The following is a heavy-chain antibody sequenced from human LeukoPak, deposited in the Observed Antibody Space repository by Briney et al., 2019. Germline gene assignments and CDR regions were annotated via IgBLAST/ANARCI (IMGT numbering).Heavy chain of an antibody. CDR1: GFTFSDHY. Sequence: GGSLRLSCAASGFTFSDHYMDWVRQAPGKGLEWVGRSRNKANSYTTEYAPSVKGRFTISRDESKNSLYLQMNSLKTEDTAVYFCVRSASGGYTVSDYWGQGTPVTVSS. J-gene: IGHJ4*02. D-gene: IGHD3-16*01. CDR3: VRSASGGYTVSDY. V-gene: IGHV3-72*01. CDR2: SRNKANSYTT.